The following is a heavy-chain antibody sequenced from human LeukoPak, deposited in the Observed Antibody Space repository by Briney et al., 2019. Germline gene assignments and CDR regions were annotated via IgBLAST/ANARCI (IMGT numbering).Heavy chain of an antibody. Sequence: SETLSLTCAVSGGSISSSNWWRWVRQPPGKGPEWIGENHHCGSTNYNPSLKSRVTISVDKSKNHFSLQLNSVTPEDTAVYYCARVEKRMAAAGGYFFYMDVWGKGTTVTISS. CDR2: NHHCGST. CDR1: GGSISSSNW. V-gene: IGHV4-4*02. J-gene: IGHJ6*03. D-gene: IGHD6-25*01. CDR3: ARVEKRMAAAGGYFFYMDV.